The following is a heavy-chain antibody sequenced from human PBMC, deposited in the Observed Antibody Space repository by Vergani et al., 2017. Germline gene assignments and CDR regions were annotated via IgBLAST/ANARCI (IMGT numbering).Heavy chain of an antibody. CDR2: ISGSGGST. CDR3: AKYCGGDCYPGVDY. CDR1: GFTFSSYA. D-gene: IGHD2-21*02. J-gene: IGHJ4*02. V-gene: IGHV3-23*01. Sequence: EVQLLESGGGLVQPGGSLRLSCAASGFTFSSYAMSWVRPAPGKGLEWVSAISGSGGSTYYADSVKGRFTISRDNSKNTLYLQMNSLRAEDTAVYYCAKYCGGDCYPGVDYWGQGTLVTVSS.